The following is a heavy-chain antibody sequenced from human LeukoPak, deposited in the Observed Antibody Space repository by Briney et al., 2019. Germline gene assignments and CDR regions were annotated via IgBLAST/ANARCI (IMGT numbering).Heavy chain of an antibody. Sequence: PSETLSLTCAVYGGSFSGYYWSWIRQPPGKGLEWIGEINHSGSTNYNPSLKSRVTISVDTSKNQFSLKLSSVTAADTAVYYCARAIGYCSGGSCSLDYWGQGTLVTVSS. D-gene: IGHD2-15*01. CDR2: INHSGST. J-gene: IGHJ4*02. CDR3: ARAIGYCSGGSCSLDY. CDR1: GGSFSGYY. V-gene: IGHV4-34*01.